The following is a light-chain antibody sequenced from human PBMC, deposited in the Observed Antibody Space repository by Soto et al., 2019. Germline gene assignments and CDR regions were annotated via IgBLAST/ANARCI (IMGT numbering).Light chain of an antibody. CDR2: DAS. V-gene: IGKV3-11*01. Sequence: EIVLTQSPGTLSLSPGERATLSCRASQSVSSYLAWYQQKPGQAPRLLIYDASNRATGIPARFSGSGSGTDFTLTISSLEPEDIAVYYCQQRSNWRVTFGGGTKVDI. J-gene: IGKJ4*01. CDR1: QSVSSY. CDR3: QQRSNWRVT.